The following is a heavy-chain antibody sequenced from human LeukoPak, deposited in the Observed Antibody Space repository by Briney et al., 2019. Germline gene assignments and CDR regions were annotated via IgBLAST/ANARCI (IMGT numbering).Heavy chain of an antibody. CDR3: ARKGGYSSGYYY. CDR2: IKQDGSEK. Sequence: GGSLRLSCAASGFTFSDYWMTWVRRAPGKGLEWVANIKQDGSEKDYVDSVKGRFTISRDNAKNSLYLQMDSLRVEDTAVYYCARKGGYSSGYYYWGQGTLVNVSS. V-gene: IGHV3-7*01. CDR1: GFTFSDYW. J-gene: IGHJ4*02. D-gene: IGHD3-22*01.